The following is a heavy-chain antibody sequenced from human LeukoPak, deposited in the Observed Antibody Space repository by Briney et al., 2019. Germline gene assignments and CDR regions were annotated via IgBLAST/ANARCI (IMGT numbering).Heavy chain of an antibody. CDR1: GFTFSSYR. CDR3: ARDLGITGDTPLGG. V-gene: IGHV3-7*01. J-gene: IGHJ4*02. CDR2: IKQDGSEK. D-gene: IGHD1-20*01. Sequence: GGSLRLSCAASGFTFSSYRMSWVRQAPGKGLEWVANIKQDGSEKYYVDSVKGRFTISRDNAKNSLYLQMNSLRAEDTAVYYCARDLGITGDTPLGGWGQGTLVPVSS.